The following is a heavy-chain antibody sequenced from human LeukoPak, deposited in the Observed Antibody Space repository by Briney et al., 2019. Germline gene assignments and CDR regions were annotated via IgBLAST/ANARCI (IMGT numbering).Heavy chain of an antibody. J-gene: IGHJ6*03. CDR3: AREVVVPPSPAHYYYYMDV. V-gene: IGHV4-59*01. D-gene: IGHD2-2*01. CDR2: IYYSGST. CDR1: GGSISSYY. Sequence: SETLSLTCTVSGGSISSYYWSWIRQPPGKGLEWIGYIYYSGSTNYNPSLKSRVTISVDTSKNQFSLKLSSVTAADTAVYYCAREVVVPPSPAHYYYYMDVWGKGTTVTVSS.